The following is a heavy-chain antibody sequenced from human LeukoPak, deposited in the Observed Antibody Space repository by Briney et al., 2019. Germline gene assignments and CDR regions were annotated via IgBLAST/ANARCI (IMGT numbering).Heavy chain of an antibody. V-gene: IGHV3-23*01. CDR1: GFTFSNYA. J-gene: IGHJ4*02. CDR3: TRTRGCSSTSCYADY. D-gene: IGHD2-2*01. CDR2: ISGSGDST. Sequence: GGSLRLSCAASGFTFSNYAMTWVRQAPVKGLEWVSGISGSGDSTYYADSVKGRFTISRDNSKNTLDLQMNSLRAEDTALYYCTRTRGCSSTSCYADYWGQGTLVTVSS.